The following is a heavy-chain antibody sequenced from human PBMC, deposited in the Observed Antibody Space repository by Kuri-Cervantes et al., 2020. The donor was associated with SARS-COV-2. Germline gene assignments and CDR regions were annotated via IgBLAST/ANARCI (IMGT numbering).Heavy chain of an antibody. V-gene: IGHV4-4*07. Sequence: ESLKISCTVSGGSVSSYYWSWIRQPAGKGLEWIGRIYTSGSTNYNPSLKSRVTMSVDTSKNQFSLKLSSVTAADAAVYYCARAVTGVEHTVVLIATYYYHYYMDVWGKGTTVTVSS. J-gene: IGHJ6*03. CDR1: GGSVSSYY. D-gene: IGHD2-21*01. CDR3: ARAVTGVEHTVVLIATYYYHYYMDV. CDR2: IYTSGST.